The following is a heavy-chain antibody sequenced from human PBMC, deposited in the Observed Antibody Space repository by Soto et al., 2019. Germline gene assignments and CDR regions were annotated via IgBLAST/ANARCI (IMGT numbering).Heavy chain of an antibody. V-gene: IGHV1-18*01. D-gene: IGHD6-19*01. Sequence: ASVKVSCEASGYTFTSYGISWVRQAPGQGLEWMGWISAYNGNTNYAQKLQGRVTMTTDTSTSTAYMELRSLRSDDTAVYYCALAVEGYYYYMDVWGKGTTVTVS. J-gene: IGHJ6*03. CDR3: ALAVEGYYYYMDV. CDR2: ISAYNGNT. CDR1: GYTFTSYG.